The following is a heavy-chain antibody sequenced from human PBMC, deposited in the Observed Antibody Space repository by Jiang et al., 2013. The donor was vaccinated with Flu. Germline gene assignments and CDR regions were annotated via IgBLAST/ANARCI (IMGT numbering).Heavy chain of an antibody. CDR3: ARGLSYWFDP. Sequence: ETLSLTCTVSGGSISSSSYYWGWIRQPPGKGLEWIGSIYYSGSTYYNPSLKSRVTISVDTSKNQFSLKLSSVTAADTAVYYCARGLSYWFDPWGQGTLVTVSS. CDR1: GGSISSSSYY. CDR2: IYYSGST. J-gene: IGHJ5*02. V-gene: IGHV4-39*07.